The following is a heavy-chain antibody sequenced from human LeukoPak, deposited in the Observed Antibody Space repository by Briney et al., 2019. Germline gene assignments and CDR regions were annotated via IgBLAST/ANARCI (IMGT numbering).Heavy chain of an antibody. CDR3: ARDPPDSLVVINYFDY. V-gene: IGHV3-30-3*01. Sequence: GSLRLSCAASGFTFSSYAMHWVRQAPGEGLEWVAVISYDGSNKYYADSVKGRFTISRDNSKNTLYLQMNSLRAEDTAVYYCARDPPDSLVVINYFDYWGQGTLVTVSS. J-gene: IGHJ4*02. CDR2: ISYDGSNK. CDR1: GFTFSSYA. D-gene: IGHD3-22*01.